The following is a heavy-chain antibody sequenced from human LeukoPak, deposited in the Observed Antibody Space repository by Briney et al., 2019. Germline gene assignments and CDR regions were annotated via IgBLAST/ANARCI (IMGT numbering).Heavy chain of an antibody. CDR1: GFTVSSNA. V-gene: IGHV3-15*01. J-gene: IGHJ3*02. Sequence: GGSLRLSCAASGFTVSSNAMSWVRQAPGKGLEWVGRIKSKTDGGTTDYAAPVKGRFTISRDDSKNTLYLQMNSLKTEDTAVYYCTTPYYYDSSGYRLDIWGQGTMVTVSS. CDR2: IKSKTDGGTT. CDR3: TTPYYYDSSGYRLDI. D-gene: IGHD3-22*01.